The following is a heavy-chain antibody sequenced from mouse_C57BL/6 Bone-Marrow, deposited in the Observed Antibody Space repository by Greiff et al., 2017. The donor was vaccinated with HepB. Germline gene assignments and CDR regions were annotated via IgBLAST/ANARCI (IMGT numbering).Heavy chain of an antibody. D-gene: IGHD1-1*01. CDR1: GYTFTSYW. V-gene: IGHV1-61*01. CDR3: ARRIYYGSSYFDY. J-gene: IGHJ2*01. CDR2: IYPSDSET. Sequence: VQLQQPGAELVRPGSSVKLSCKASGYTFTSYWMDWVKQRPGQGLEWIGNIYPSDSETHYNQKFKDKATLTVDKSSSTAYMQLSSLTSEDSAVYYCARRIYYGSSYFDYWGQGTTLTVSS.